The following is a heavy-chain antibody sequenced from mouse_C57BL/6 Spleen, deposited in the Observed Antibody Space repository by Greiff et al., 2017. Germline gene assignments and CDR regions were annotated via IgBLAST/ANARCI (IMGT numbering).Heavy chain of an antibody. J-gene: IGHJ1*03. CDR3: ARPPYGNYADFDV. CDR1: GYTFTSYT. V-gene: IGHV1-4*01. Sequence: VQLQQSGAELARPGASVKMSCKASGYTFTSYTMPWVKQRPGQGLEWIGYINPSSGYTKYNQKFKDKATLTADKSSRTAYMQLSSLTSEDSAVYYCARPPYGNYADFDVWGTGTTVTVSS. CDR2: INPSSGYT. D-gene: IGHD2-1*01.